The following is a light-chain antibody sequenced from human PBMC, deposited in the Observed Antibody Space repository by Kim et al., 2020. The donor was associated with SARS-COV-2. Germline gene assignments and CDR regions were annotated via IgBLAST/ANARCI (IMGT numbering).Light chain of an antibody. J-gene: IGLJ1*01. Sequence: QSALTQPASVSGSPGQSITISCTGTSSDVGGYNYVSWYQQHPGKAPKLMIYDVSKRPSGVSNRFSGYKSGNTASLTISGLQAEDEADYYCCSYTSSSTFSLFGTGTKLTVL. CDR2: DVS. CDR1: SSDVGGYNY. CDR3: CSYTSSSTFSL. V-gene: IGLV2-14*01.